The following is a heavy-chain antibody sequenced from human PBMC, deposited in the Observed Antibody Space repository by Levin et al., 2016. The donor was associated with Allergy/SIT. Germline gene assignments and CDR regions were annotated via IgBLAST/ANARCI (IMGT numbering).Heavy chain of an antibody. D-gene: IGHD4-23*01. V-gene: IGHV5-10-1*01. J-gene: IGHJ4*02. CDR2: IDPSDSYT. CDR1: GYSFTSYW. CDR3: ATRSYDYGGNPWFDY. Sequence: GESLKISCKGSGYSFTSYWISWVRQMPGKGLEWMGRIDPSDSYTNYSPSFQGHVTISADKSISTAYLQWSSLKASDTAMYYCATRSYDYGGNPWFDYWGQGTLVTVSS.